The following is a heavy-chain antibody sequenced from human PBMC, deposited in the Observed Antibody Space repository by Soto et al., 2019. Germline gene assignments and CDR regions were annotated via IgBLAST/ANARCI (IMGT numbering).Heavy chain of an antibody. Sequence: GGSLRLSCAASGFTFSSYAMSWVRQAPGKGLEWVSYISGSSSSIYYADSVKGRFTISRDSAKNSLYLQMNSLRAEDTAVYYCARDRMKAVVVPAGLEFDPWGQGTLVTVSS. CDR3: ARDRMKAVVVPAGLEFDP. J-gene: IGHJ5*02. V-gene: IGHV3-48*01. CDR2: ISGSSSSI. CDR1: GFTFSSYA. D-gene: IGHD2-2*01.